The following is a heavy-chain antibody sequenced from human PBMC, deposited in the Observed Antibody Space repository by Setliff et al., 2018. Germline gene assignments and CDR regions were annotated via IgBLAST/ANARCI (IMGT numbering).Heavy chain of an antibody. J-gene: IGHJ4*02. CDR1: GGSISGYY. D-gene: IGHD5-18*01. Sequence: SETLSLTCTVSGGSISGYYWSWIRQPAGKGLEWIGRISISGSTNYNPSLKSRLTMSVDTSKNQFSLKVTSVTAADTAVYYCVRSMPDTANFDYWGQGTLVTVSS. CDR3: VRSMPDTANFDY. V-gene: IGHV4-4*07. CDR2: ISISGST.